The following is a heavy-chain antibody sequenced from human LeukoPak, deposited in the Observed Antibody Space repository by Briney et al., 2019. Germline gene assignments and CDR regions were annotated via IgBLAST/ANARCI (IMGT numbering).Heavy chain of an antibody. CDR1: GYTFTGYY. Sequence: ASVKVSCKASGYTFTGYYIHWVRQAPGQGLEWMGWINPNSGGTNYAQKFQGRVTMTRDTSISTAYMELSRLRSDDTAVYYCARENYDYVWGSYRSYYFDYWGQGTLVTVSS. V-gene: IGHV1-2*02. D-gene: IGHD3-16*02. CDR2: INPNSGGT. CDR3: ARENYDYVWGSYRSYYFDY. J-gene: IGHJ4*02.